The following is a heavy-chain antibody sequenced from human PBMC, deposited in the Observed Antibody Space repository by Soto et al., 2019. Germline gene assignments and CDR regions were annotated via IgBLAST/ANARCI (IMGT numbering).Heavy chain of an antibody. CDR3: ARDRGYSYGLKYFDY. CDR1: GGTFSSYA. D-gene: IGHD5-18*01. Sequence: SVKVSCKASGGTFSSYAISWVRQAPGQGPEWMGGIIPIFGTANYAQKFQGRVTITADESTSTAYMELSSLRSEDTAVYYCARDRGYSYGLKYFDYWGQGTLVTVSS. J-gene: IGHJ4*02. V-gene: IGHV1-69*13. CDR2: IIPIFGTA.